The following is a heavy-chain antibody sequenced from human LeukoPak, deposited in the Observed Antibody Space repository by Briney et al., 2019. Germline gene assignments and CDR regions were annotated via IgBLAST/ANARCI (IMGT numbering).Heavy chain of an antibody. V-gene: IGHV3-30*03. D-gene: IGHD6-19*01. CDR1: GFTFSNYG. Sequence: GGSLRLSCAASGFTFSNYGMHWVRQAPGKGLEWVAVIAYDGSNKYYADSVKGRFTISRDNSKNTVRLQMNTLRAEDTAVYYCAAVAGIEGFDYWGQGTLVTVSS. CDR3: AAVAGIEGFDY. CDR2: IAYDGSNK. J-gene: IGHJ4*02.